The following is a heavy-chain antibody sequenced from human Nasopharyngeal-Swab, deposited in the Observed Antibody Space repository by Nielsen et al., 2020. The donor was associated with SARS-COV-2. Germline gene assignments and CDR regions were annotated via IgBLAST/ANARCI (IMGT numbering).Heavy chain of an antibody. CDR3: AKDRVDAAMEALDY. Sequence: GESLKISCAASGFTFRSYSMSWVRQAPGKGLEWVSAISCSGGSTNYADSVKGRFTISRDNSKNTLYLQMNSLRAEDTAVYYCAKDRVDAAMEALDYWGQGTLVTVSS. CDR1: GFTFRSYS. J-gene: IGHJ4*02. D-gene: IGHD5-18*01. CDR2: ISCSGGST. V-gene: IGHV3-23*01.